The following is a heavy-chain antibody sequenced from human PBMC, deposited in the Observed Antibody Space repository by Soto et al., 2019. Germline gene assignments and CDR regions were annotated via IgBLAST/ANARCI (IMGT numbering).Heavy chain of an antibody. CDR2: IHQGGSEK. J-gene: IGHJ4*02. D-gene: IGHD6-6*01. CDR3: AADPRPQLVPIDY. Sequence: EVQLVESGGGLVQPGRSLRLSCAASGFTFSDYWMTWVRQAPGKGLEWVANIHQGGSEKYYVDSVKGRFTISRDNAKNSLYLQMNSLRAEDTAVYYCAADPRPQLVPIDYWGQGTLVTVSS. CDR1: GFTFSDYW. V-gene: IGHV3-7*01.